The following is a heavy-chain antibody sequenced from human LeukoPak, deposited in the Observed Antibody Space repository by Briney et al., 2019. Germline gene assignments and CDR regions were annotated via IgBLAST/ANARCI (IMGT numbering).Heavy chain of an antibody. Sequence: GGSLRLSCAASGFTFSDYYMSWIRQAPGKGLEWVSYISISGSTIYYADSVKGRFTISRDNAKNSLYLQMNSLRAEDTAVYYCARDKYYYDSSGYPGAFDIWGQGTMVTVSS. CDR3: ARDKYYYDSSGYPGAFDI. D-gene: IGHD3-22*01. J-gene: IGHJ3*02. CDR1: GFTFSDYY. CDR2: ISISGSTI. V-gene: IGHV3-11*01.